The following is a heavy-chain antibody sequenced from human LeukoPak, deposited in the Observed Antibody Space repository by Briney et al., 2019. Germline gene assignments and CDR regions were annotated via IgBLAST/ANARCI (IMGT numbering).Heavy chain of an antibody. Sequence: GGSLRLSCAASGFTFSTYWMSWVRQAPGKGLEWVANINQDGSEKDYVDSVKGRFTISRDNAKNSLYLQTNSLRAEDTAMYYCAKYYYYSGSLDSWGQGTLVTVSS. CDR3: AKYYYYSGSLDS. CDR1: GFTFSTYW. D-gene: IGHD3-10*01. J-gene: IGHJ4*02. CDR2: INQDGSEK. V-gene: IGHV3-7*01.